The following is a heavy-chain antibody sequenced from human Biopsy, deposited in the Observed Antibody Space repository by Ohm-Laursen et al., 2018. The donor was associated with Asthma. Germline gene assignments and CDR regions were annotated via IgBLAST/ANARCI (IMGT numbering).Heavy chain of an antibody. CDR3: ARGQGRGIQLWSLDP. CDR2: IHNSGNT. CDR1: GGSVSSGNNS. V-gene: IGHV4-61*03. D-gene: IGHD5-18*01. Sequence: SETLSLTWAVSGGSVSSGNNSWTWIRQPPGKGLEWIGYIHNSGNTNYNPSLKGRVTISLDTSKNHFSLRLSFVTAADTAVYFCARGQGRGIQLWSLDPWGQGILVTVSS. J-gene: IGHJ5*02.